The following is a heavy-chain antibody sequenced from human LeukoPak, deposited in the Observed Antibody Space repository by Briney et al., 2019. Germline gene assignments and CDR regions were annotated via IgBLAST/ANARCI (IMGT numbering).Heavy chain of an antibody. CDR1: GGSISSGDYY. J-gene: IGHJ5*02. D-gene: IGHD4-17*01. V-gene: IGHV4-30-4*01. Sequence: PSQTLSLTCTVSGGSISSGDYYWSWIRQPPGKGLEWIGYIYYSGSTYYNPSLKSRVTISVDTSKNQFSLKLSSVTAADTAVYYCARSSRLRLNWFDPWGQGTLVTVSS. CDR2: IYYSGST. CDR3: ARSSRLRLNWFDP.